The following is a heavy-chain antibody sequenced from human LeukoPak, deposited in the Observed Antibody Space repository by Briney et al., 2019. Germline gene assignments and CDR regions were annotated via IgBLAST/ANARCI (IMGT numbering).Heavy chain of an antibody. D-gene: IGHD5-12*01. CDR2: IKQDGSEK. CDR1: GFTFSTFW. CDR3: ATRGWEGSGYESRYYFDY. V-gene: IGHV3-7*02. J-gene: IGHJ4*02. Sequence: GGSLRLSCAASGFTFSTFWMSWVRQAPGKGLEWVANIKQDGSEKYYVDSVKGRFTISRDNAKNSLHLQMNSLRAEDTAVYYCATRGWEGSGYESRYYFDYWGQGTLVTVSS.